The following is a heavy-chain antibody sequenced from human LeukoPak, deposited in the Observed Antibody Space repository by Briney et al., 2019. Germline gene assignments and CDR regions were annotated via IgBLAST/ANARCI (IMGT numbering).Heavy chain of an antibody. CDR3: ARVSAVAGFSFFDY. V-gene: IGHV7-4-1*02. CDR2: INTNTGNP. CDR1: GYTFTSYA. J-gene: IGHJ4*02. Sequence: GASVKVSCKASGYTFTSYAMNWVRQAPGQGLEWMGWINTNTGNPTYAQGFTGRFVFSLDTSVSTAYLQISSLKAEDTAVYYCARVSAVAGFSFFDYWGQGTLVTVSS. D-gene: IGHD6-19*01.